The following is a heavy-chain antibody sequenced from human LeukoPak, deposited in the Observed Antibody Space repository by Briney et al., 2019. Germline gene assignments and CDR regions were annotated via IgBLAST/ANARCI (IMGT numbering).Heavy chain of an antibody. J-gene: IGHJ4*02. CDR1: GGSISSSSYY. V-gene: IGHV4-39*07. D-gene: IGHD3-16*02. Sequence: PSETLSLTCTVSGGSISSSSYYWGWIRQPPGKGLEWIGSIYHSGSTNYNPSLKSRATISVDTSKNQFSLKLSSVTAADTAVYYCARGFRKRDYVWGSYRPWGQGTLVTVSS. CDR3: ARGFRKRDYVWGSYRP. CDR2: IYHSGST.